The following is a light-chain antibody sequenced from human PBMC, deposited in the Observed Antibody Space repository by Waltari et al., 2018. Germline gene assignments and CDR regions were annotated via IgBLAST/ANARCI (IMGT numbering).Light chain of an antibody. V-gene: IGLV2-14*03. CDR3: SSYTTSSTLVL. CDR2: DVS. Sequence: QSALTQPASVSGSPGQSITISCTGTRSDVGGYNSVSWYQQHPGKAPKLMIYDVSHRPSGVSNRFSGSKSGNTASLTISGLQAEDGADYYCSSYTTSSTLVLFGGGTKLTVL. J-gene: IGLJ2*01. CDR1: RSDVGGYNS.